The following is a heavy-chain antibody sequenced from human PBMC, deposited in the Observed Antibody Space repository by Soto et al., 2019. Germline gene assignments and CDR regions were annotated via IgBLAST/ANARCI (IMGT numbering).Heavy chain of an antibody. J-gene: IGHJ4*02. CDR1: GYTFTSWH. V-gene: IGHV1-46*01. D-gene: IGHD3-22*01. CDR3: ARARYDSSGHPYFDD. Sequence: XSVKVSCKASGYTFTSWHILLVRQAPGQGLECMGRINPSAGNANYVQKLQGRVAMTRDTSTSTVYMELSSLRSEDTAVYYCARARYDSSGHPYFDDWGQGTLVTVSS. CDR2: INPSAGNA.